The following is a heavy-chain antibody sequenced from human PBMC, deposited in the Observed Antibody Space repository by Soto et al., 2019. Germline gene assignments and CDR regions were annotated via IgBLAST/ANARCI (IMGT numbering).Heavy chain of an antibody. V-gene: IGHV3-23*01. Sequence: EVQLLESGGGLVQPGGSLRLSCAASGFTFSSYAMSWVRQAPGKGLEWVSAISGSGGSTYYADSVKGRFTISRDNSKNTPYLQMNSLRAEDTAVYYCANLPRRSIAAAGTYYYYYGMDVWGQGTTVTVSS. CDR2: ISGSGGST. J-gene: IGHJ6*02. CDR1: GFTFSSYA. CDR3: ANLPRRSIAAAGTYYYYYGMDV. D-gene: IGHD6-13*01.